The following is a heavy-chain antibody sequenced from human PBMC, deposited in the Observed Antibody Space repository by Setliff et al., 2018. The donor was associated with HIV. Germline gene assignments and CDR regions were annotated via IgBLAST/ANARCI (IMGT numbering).Heavy chain of an antibody. CDR3: ARDKGKLFYRDYLATYYFDS. Sequence: SETLSLTCTVSGGSISSGGYYWNWIRQHPGKGLEWIGYIYHNGSTNYNSSLKSRVTISVDTSKNQFSLKLSSVTAADTALYYCARDKGKLFYRDYLATYYFDSWGQGTQVTSPQ. D-gene: IGHD4-17*01. CDR1: GGSISSGGYY. CDR2: IYHNGST. V-gene: IGHV4-31*03. J-gene: IGHJ4*02.